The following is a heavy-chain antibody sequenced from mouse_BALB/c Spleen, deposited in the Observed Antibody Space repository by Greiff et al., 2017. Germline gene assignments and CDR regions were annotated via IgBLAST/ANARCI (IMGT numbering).Heavy chain of an antibody. V-gene: IGHV5-4*02. CDR1: GFTFSDYY. J-gene: IGHJ2*01. D-gene: IGHD2-14*01. CDR3: ASEAYYRYDGDYFDY. CDR2: ISDGGSYT. Sequence: EVQGVESGGGLVKPGGSLKLSCAASGFTFSDYYMYWVRQTPEKRLEWVATISDGGSYTYYPDSVKGRFTISRDNAKNNLYLQMSSLKSEDTAMYYCASEAYYRYDGDYFDYWGQGTTLTVSS.